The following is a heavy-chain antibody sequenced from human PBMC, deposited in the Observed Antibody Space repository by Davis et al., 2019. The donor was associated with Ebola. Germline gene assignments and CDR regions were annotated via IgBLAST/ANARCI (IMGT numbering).Heavy chain of an antibody. CDR3: AKGRDYYGSGVGNWFDP. D-gene: IGHD3-10*01. CDR2: ISWNSGSI. V-gene: IGHV3-9*01. CDR1: GFTFDDYA. Sequence: SLKISCAASGFTFDDYAMHWVRQAPGKGLEWVSGISWNSGSIGYADSVKGRFTISRDNAKNSLYLQMNSLRAEDTALYYCAKGRDYYGSGVGNWFDPWGQGTLVTVSS. J-gene: IGHJ5*02.